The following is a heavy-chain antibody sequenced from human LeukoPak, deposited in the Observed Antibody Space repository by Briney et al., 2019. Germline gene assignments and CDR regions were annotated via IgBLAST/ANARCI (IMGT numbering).Heavy chain of an antibody. CDR3: ARDLRSSGWYVFDH. V-gene: IGHV4-59*01. CDR2: IYYSGST. J-gene: IGHJ4*02. CDR1: GSGGSISNYY. D-gene: IGHD6-19*01. Sequence: SETLSLTCTVSGSGGSISNYYWSWIRQPPGKGLEWIGYIYYSGSTNHNPSLKSRVTMSVDTSKNQLPLKLSSVTAADTAVYYCARDLRSSGWYVFDHWGRETLVTVSS.